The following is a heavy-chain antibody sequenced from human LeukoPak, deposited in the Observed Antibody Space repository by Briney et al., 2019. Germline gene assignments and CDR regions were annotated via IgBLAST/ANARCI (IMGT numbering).Heavy chain of an antibody. CDR3: AREVISTPSYFDY. D-gene: IGHD2-2*01. CDR2: IHRDDKT. Sequence: GGSLRLSCAASGFTVSSSFIYWVRRAPGKGLEWVSFIHRDDKTYYADSVKGRFTTSRDSSKNTLYLQMNSLGADDTAVYYCAREVISTPSYFDYWGQGILVTVSS. CDR1: GFTVSSSF. J-gene: IGHJ4*02. V-gene: IGHV3-53*01.